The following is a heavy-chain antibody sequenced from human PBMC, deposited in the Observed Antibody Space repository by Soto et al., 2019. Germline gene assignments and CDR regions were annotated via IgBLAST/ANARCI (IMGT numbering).Heavy chain of an antibody. CDR3: ARAGLYSSSSVY. Sequence: SETLSLTCTVSGDSIRSYYWSWIRQPPGKGLEWIGYIYYSGYTSYNPSLKSRVTISVDTSKNQFSLKLNSVTAADTAVYYCARAGLYSSSSVYWGQGTLVTVSS. V-gene: IGHV4-59*01. CDR1: GDSIRSYY. J-gene: IGHJ4*02. CDR2: IYYSGYT. D-gene: IGHD6-6*01.